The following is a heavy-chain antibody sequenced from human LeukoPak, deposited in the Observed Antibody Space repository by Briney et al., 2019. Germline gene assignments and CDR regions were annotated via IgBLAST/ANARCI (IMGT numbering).Heavy chain of an antibody. V-gene: IGHV3-23*01. CDR1: GFTFSNYA. CDR2: IDASGGAT. CDR3: AKDDRTGGFRGGYYFDY. J-gene: IGHJ4*02. D-gene: IGHD7-27*01. Sequence: GGSLRLSCAASGFTFSNYAMYWVRQPPGKGLEWVSTIDASGGATYYADSVKGRFTISRDNSKNTFYLQMNSLRAEDTAVYYCAKDDRTGGFRGGYYFDYWGQGTLVTVSS.